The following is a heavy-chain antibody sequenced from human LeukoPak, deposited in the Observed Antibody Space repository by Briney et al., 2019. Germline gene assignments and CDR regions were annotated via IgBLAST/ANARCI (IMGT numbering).Heavy chain of an antibody. V-gene: IGHV3-20*04. CDR1: GLTFDDYG. J-gene: IGHJ6*03. CDR2: INWNGGST. Sequence: GGSLRLSCAASGLTFDDYGMSWVRQAPGKGLEWVSGINWNGGSTGYADSVKGRFTISRDNAKNSLYLQMNSLRAEDTALYYCARDGGPITMVRGVSYYMDVWGKGTTVTVSS. D-gene: IGHD3-10*01. CDR3: ARDGGPITMVRGVSYYMDV.